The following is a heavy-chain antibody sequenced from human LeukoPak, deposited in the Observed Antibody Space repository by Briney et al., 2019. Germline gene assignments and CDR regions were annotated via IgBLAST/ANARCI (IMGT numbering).Heavy chain of an antibody. CDR1: GFTFSSYW. Sequence: GGSLRLSCAASGFTFSSYWMSWVRQAPGKGLEWVANIKQDGSEKYYADSVKGRFTTSRDNSKNTLYLQMNSLRAEDTAAYYCAKVDILTSYYYYYGMDVWGQGTTVTVSS. CDR3: AKVDILTSYYYYYGMDV. D-gene: IGHD3-9*01. CDR2: IKQDGSEK. V-gene: IGHV3-7*01. J-gene: IGHJ6*02.